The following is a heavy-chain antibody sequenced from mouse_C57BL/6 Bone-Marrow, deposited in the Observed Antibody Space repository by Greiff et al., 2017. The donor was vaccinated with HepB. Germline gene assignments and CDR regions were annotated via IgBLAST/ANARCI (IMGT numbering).Heavy chain of an antibody. CDR3: ARADLLWLRREAWFAY. Sequence: EVQLQQSGPELVKPGASVKMSCKASGYTFTDYYMHWVKQSHGKSLEWIGYIYPNNGGNGYNQKFKGKATLTVDKSSSTAYMELRSLTSEDSAVYYCARADLLWLRREAWFAYWGQGTLVTVSA. V-gene: IGHV1-34*01. CDR2: IYPNNGGN. CDR1: GYTFTDYY. J-gene: IGHJ3*01. D-gene: IGHD2-2*01.